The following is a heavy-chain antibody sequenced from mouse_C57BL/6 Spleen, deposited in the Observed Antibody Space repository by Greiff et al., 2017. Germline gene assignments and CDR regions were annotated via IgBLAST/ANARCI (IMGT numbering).Heavy chain of an antibody. Sequence: VKLMESGPGLVQPSQSLSITCTVSGFSLTSYGVHWVRQSPGKGLEWLGVIWSGGSTDYNAAFISRLSISKDNSKSQVFFKMNSPQADDTAIYYCARALSYYFDYWGQGTTLTVSS. CDR1: GFSLTSYG. J-gene: IGHJ2*01. CDR3: ARALSYYFDY. V-gene: IGHV2-2*01. CDR2: IWSGGST.